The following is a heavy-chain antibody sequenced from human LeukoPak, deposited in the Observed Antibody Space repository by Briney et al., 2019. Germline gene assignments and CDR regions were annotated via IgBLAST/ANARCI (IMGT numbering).Heavy chain of an antibody. J-gene: IGHJ4*02. CDR2: IYYSGST. CDR3: ASSNSGSYSPFDY. V-gene: IGHV4-59*01. D-gene: IGHD1-26*01. CDR1: GGSISSYY. Sequence: SETLSLTCTVSGGSISSYYWSWIRQPPGKGLEWIGYIYYSGSTNYNPSLKSRVTISVDTSKNQFSLKLSSVTAADTAVYYCASSNSGSYSPFDYWGQGTLVTVSS.